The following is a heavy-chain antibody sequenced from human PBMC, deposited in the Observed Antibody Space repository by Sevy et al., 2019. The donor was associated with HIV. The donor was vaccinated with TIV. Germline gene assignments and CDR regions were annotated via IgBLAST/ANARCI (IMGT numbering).Heavy chain of an antibody. CDR2: IRSKANSYAT. Sequence: GGSLRLSCAASGFTFSGSAMHWVRQASGKGLEWVGRIRSKANSYATANSASVKGRFTISRDDSKNTAYLQMNSLKTEDTAVYYCTRHVERVVADMENYYYYGMDVWGQGTTVTVSS. CDR3: TRHVERVVADMENYYYYGMDV. V-gene: IGHV3-73*01. CDR1: GFTFSGSA. J-gene: IGHJ6*02. D-gene: IGHD5-12*01.